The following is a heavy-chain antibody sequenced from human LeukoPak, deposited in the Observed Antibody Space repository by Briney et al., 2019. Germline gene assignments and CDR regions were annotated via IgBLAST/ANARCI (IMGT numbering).Heavy chain of an antibody. V-gene: IGHV4-39*01. CDR3: ARRGPGYDILTGYTGAFDI. D-gene: IGHD3-9*01. J-gene: IGHJ3*02. CDR1: GGSISTSNYY. CDR2: IFYSGST. Sequence: SETLSLTCTVSGGSISTSNYYWGWIRQPPGKGLEWIGNIFYSGSTYYSPSLKSRVTISLDTSRNQFSLKLSSVTAADTAVYYCARRGPGYDILTGYTGAFDIWGQGTMVTVSS.